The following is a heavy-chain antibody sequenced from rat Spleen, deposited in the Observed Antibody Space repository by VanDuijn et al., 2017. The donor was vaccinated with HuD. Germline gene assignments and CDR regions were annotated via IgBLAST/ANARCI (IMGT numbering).Heavy chain of an antibody. CDR3: TRDNMGITRFAY. CDR1: GLSFSNYD. CDR2: ITNSGGSN. D-gene: IGHD1-9*01. V-gene: IGHV5-27*01. Sequence: EVQLVGSGGGAVQPGRSMKLSCAASGLSFSNYDMAWVRQAPGKGLEWVASITNSGGSNYYPDSVKGRFTISRDNAKSTLYLEMNSLRSEDTATYYCTRDNMGITRFAYWGQGTLVTVSS. J-gene: IGHJ3*01.